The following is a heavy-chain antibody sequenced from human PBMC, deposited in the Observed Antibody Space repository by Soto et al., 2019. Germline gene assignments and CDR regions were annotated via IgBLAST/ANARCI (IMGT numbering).Heavy chain of an antibody. D-gene: IGHD4-4*01. Sequence: PGESLKLSCKGSGYSFTSYWIGWVLQMPGQGLEWMGIIYPGDSDTRYSPSFQGHVTISADKSISTAYLQWSSLKASDTAMDYCTRSKESFDSWGQGTRVTV. J-gene: IGHJ3*02. CDR2: IYPGDSDT. V-gene: IGHV5-51*01. CDR3: TRSKESFDS. CDR1: GYSFTSYW.